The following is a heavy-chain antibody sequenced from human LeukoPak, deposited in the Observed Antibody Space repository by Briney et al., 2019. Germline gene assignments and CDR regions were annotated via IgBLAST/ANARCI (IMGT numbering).Heavy chain of an antibody. CDR1: GDSVSSNSAA. D-gene: IGHD5-12*01. CDR2: TYYRSKWYN. J-gene: IGHJ4*02. V-gene: IGHV6-1*01. CDR3: ARSGVVATIHYFDY. Sequence: SQTLSLTCAISGDSVSSNSAAWNWIRQSPSRGLEWLGKTYYRSKWYNDYAASVKSRITINPDTSKNQFSLQLNSVTPEDTAVYYCARSGVVATIHYFDYWGQGTLVTVSS.